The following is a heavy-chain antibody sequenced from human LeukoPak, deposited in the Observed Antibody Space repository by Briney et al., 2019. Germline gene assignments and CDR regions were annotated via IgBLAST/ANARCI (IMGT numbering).Heavy chain of an antibody. CDR1: GGSFSGYY. V-gene: IGHV4-34*01. D-gene: IGHD6-13*01. CDR3: ARCRSILLGYSSSWYQAFYFDY. Sequence: PSETLSLTCAVNGGSFSGYYWSWIRQPPGKGLEWIGEINHSGSTNYNPSLKSRVTISVDTSKNQFSLKLSSVTAADTAVCYCARCRSILLGYSSSWYQAFYFDYWGQGTLVTVSS. CDR2: INHSGST. J-gene: IGHJ4*02.